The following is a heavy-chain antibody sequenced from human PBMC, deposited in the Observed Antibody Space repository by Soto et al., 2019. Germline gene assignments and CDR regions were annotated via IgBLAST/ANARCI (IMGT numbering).Heavy chain of an antibody. V-gene: IGHV5-51*01. Sequence: GESLKISCTGVGYSFTSYWIGWVRQMPGKGLEWMGIIYPGDSDTRYSPSFQGQVTISADKSITTAYLQWSSLKASDTAMYYCARGYCTTTICDPWFDPWGQGTLVTVST. CDR2: IYPGDSDT. D-gene: IGHD2-2*01. CDR3: ARGYCTTTICDPWFDP. J-gene: IGHJ5*02. CDR1: GYSFTSYW.